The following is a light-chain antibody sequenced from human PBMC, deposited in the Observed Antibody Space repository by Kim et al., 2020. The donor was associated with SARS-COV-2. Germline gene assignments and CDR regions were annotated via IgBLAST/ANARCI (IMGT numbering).Light chain of an antibody. V-gene: IGKV3D-15*01. CDR1: QSVGSN. Sequence: ETVMTQYPDTLSVSPGERVTVSCRASQSVGSNLAWYQHKSGQAPRLLIYGSSTVAAGVPARFSGSGSGTEFALTISSLQSEDFAVYYCQQYNNWPRTFGQGTKLEI. CDR3: QQYNNWPRT. J-gene: IGKJ2*01. CDR2: GSS.